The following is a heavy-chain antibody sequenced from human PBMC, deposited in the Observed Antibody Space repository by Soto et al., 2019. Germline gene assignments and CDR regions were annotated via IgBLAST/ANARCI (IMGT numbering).Heavy chain of an antibody. V-gene: IGHV4-61*01. CDR1: CGSVSSGSYY. Sequence: SETLSLTCTVSCGSVSSGSYYWSWIRQPPGKGLEWIGYIYYSGSTNYNPSLKSRVTISVDTSKNQFSLKLSSVTAADTAVYYCARDSPDVAYYYYGMDVWGQGTTVTVSS. D-gene: IGHD2-15*01. CDR3: ARDSPDVAYYYYGMDV. J-gene: IGHJ6*02. CDR2: IYYSGST.